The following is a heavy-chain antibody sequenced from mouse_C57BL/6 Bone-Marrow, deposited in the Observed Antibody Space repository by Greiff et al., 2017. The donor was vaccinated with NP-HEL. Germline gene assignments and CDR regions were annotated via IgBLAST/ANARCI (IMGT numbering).Heavy chain of an antibody. CDR3: ARYITGTSWYFDV. CDR1: GFTFTDYY. CDR2: IRNKANGYTT. D-gene: IGHD4-1*01. J-gene: IGHJ1*03. V-gene: IGHV7-3*01. Sequence: EVKLMESGGGLVQPGGSLSLSCAASGFTFTDYYMSWVRQPPGKALEWLGFIRNKANGYTTEYSASVKGRFTISRDNSQSILYLQMNALRAEDSATYYCARYITGTSWYFDVWGTGTTVTVSS.